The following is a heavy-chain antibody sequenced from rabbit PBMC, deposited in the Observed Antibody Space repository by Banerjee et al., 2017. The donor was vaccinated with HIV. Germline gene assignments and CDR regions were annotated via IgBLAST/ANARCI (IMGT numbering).Heavy chain of an antibody. CDR1: GFSFSSSYW. J-gene: IGHJ4*01. V-gene: IGHV1S40*01. CDR3: ARTYTSNSGGYYFNL. Sequence: QSLEESGGDLVKPGASLTLTCTASGFSFSSSYWICWVRQAPGKGLEWIACIYTGSSGKTAYASWAKGRFTISKTSSTTVTLQMTSLTAADTATYFCARTYTSNSGGYYFNLWGPGTLVTVS. CDR2: IYTGSSGKT. D-gene: IGHD1-1*01.